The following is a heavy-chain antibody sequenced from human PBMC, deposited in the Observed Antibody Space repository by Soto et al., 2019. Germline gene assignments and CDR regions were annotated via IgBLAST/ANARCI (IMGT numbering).Heavy chain of an antibody. J-gene: IGHJ5*02. D-gene: IGHD3-10*01. Sequence: ASVKVSCKASGYTFTSYAMHWVRQAPGQRLEWMGWINAGNGNTKYSQKFQGRVTITRDTSASTAYMELSSLRSEDTAVYYCARDLGAEGSGSNWFDPWGQGTLVTVSS. CDR1: GYTFTSYA. CDR3: ARDLGAEGSGSNWFDP. CDR2: INAGNGNT. V-gene: IGHV1-3*01.